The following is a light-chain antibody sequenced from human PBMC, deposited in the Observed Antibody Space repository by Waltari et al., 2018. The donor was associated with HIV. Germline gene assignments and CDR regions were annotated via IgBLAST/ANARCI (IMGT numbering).Light chain of an antibody. CDR3: SSFANRDGFYVL. V-gene: IGLV2-8*01. Sequence: QSALPQPPSASGSPGHSVTLSCPGTNSDIGLYAYAPLYQQHPGKAPKLVISEVTKRPSGVSDRFSGSKSGNTAFLTVSGLQAEDEADYYCSSFANRDGFYVLFGGGTRLTVL. CDR2: EVT. J-gene: IGLJ2*01. CDR1: NSDIGLYAY.